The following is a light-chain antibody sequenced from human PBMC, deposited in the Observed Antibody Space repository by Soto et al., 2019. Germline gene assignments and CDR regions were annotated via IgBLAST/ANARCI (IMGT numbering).Light chain of an antibody. Sequence: QSVLTQPPSASGSPGQSVAISCTGTASDIGCYTFVSWYQQHPGKAPKLLIYDVNKRPSGVPDRFSGSKSGNTASLTVSGLQAEDEADYYCSAHGGTNPYVFGTGTKVTVL. V-gene: IGLV2-8*01. CDR2: DVN. CDR1: ASDIGCYTF. CDR3: SAHGGTNPYV. J-gene: IGLJ1*01.